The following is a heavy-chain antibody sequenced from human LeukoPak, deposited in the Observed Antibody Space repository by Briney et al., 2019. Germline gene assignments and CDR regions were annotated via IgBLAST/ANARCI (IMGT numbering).Heavy chain of an antibody. J-gene: IGHJ5*02. Sequence: SGGSLRLSCTASGFIFGDFLMSWVRQAPGKGLEWVGFIRSKSFGGTRQFAASVKDRFTISRDDSKGIAYLQMSSLKTEDTAVYYCCRGQYGYSSRVASWGQGTLVTVSS. CDR1: GFIFGDFL. V-gene: IGHV3-49*04. CDR2: IRSKSFGGTR. D-gene: IGHD5-24*01. CDR3: CRGQYGYSSRVAS.